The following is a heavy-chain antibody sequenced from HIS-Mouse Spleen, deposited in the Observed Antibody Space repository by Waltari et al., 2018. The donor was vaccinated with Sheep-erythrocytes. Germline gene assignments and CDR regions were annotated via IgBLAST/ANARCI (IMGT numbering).Heavy chain of an antibody. CDR1: GGSISSYY. D-gene: IGHD1-26*01. CDR2: TYYSGST. V-gene: IGHV4-59*08. CDR3: ARLELGQFDY. J-gene: IGHJ4*02. Sequence: QVQLQESGPGLVKPSETLSLTCTVSGGSISSYYWSWIRQPPGKGLEWIGYTYYSGSTNYNPALMSRVTISVDTSKNQFSLKLSSVTAADTAVYYCARLELGQFDYWGQGTLVTVSS.